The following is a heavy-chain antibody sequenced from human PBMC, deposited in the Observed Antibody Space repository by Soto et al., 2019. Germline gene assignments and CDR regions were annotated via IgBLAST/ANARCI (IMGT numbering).Heavy chain of an antibody. CDR1: GFTFSSYA. CDR2: ISGSGGST. D-gene: IGHD5-12*01. Sequence: EVQLLESGGGLVQPGGSLRLSCAASGFTFSSYAMSWVRQAPGKGLEWVSAISGSGGSTYYADSVKGRFTISRDNSKNTLYLQMNGLRAEDTAVYYCAKTPRRGYSGYASDYWGQGTLVTVSS. V-gene: IGHV3-23*01. CDR3: AKTPRRGYSGYASDY. J-gene: IGHJ4*02.